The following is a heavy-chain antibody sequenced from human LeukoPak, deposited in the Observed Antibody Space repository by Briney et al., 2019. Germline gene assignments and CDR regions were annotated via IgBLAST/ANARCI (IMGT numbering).Heavy chain of an antibody. V-gene: IGHV3-21*01. J-gene: IGHJ4*02. CDR2: ISSSSSYI. D-gene: IGHD6-13*01. CDR1: GFTFSSYS. CDR3: ARIPAAAGRGY. Sequence: GGSLRLPCAASGFTFSSYSMNWVRQAPGKGLEWVSSISSSSSYIYYADSVKGRFTISRDNAKNSLYLQMNSLRAEDTAVYYCARIPAAAGRGYWGQGTLVTVSS.